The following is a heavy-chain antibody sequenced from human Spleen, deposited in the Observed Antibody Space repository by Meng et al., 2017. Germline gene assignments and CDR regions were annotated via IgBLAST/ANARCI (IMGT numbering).Heavy chain of an antibody. Sequence: GESLKISCVASGFSFRNYGMSWVRQAPGKGLEWVATISAGSDSTYYADSVQGRFTISRDNSKNTLYLEVSSLRVEDTAVYYCAIPARGTYFTRDAFDFWGQGTVVTVSS. CDR1: GFSFRNYG. V-gene: IGHV3-23*01. D-gene: IGHD1-26*01. CDR2: ISAGSDST. J-gene: IGHJ3*01. CDR3: AIPARGTYFTRDAFDF.